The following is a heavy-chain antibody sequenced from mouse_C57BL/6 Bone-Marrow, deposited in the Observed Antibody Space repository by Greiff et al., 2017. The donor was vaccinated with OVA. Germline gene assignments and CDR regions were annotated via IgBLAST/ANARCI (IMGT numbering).Heavy chain of an antibody. V-gene: IGHV2-2*01. Sequence: VQLQESGPGLVQPSQSLSITCTVSGFSLTSYGVHWVRQSPGKGLEWLGVIWSGGSTDYNAAFISRLSISKDNSKRQVFFKMNSLQADDTAIYYCARNPYYGSSPYWYFDVWGTGTTVTVSS. CDR3: ARNPYYGSSPYWYFDV. CDR1: GFSLTSYG. J-gene: IGHJ1*03. D-gene: IGHD1-1*01. CDR2: IWSGGST.